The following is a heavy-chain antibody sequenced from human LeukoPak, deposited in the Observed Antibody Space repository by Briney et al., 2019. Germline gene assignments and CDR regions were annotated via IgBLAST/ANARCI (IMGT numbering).Heavy chain of an antibody. Sequence: SETLSLTCAVSGYSISSGYQWAWIRPSPGKGLEWIGSIYHSGSAHYNPSLKSRVTILIETSKNQFSLKLYSVTAADTAVYYCARDPRWLTPDCTSTSCYENYFDPWGQGTLVTVSS. J-gene: IGHJ5*02. CDR1: GYSISSGYQ. D-gene: IGHD2-2*01. CDR2: IYHSGSA. CDR3: ARDPRWLTPDCTSTSCYENYFDP. V-gene: IGHV4-38-2*02.